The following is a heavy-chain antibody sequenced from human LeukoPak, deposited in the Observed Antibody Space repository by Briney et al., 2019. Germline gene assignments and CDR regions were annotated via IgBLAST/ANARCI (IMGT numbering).Heavy chain of an antibody. D-gene: IGHD6-19*01. CDR2: VYYTGST. J-gene: IGHJ3*02. CDR1: GDSINYVAYY. Sequence: PSETLSLTCTVSGDSINYVAYYWAWIRQPPGKGLEWIGNVYYTGSTSYNASLKSRATISLDTSENHFSLSLSSVTAADTAVYYCVRGTGRPRLAFDIWGRGTGVTVSS. V-gene: IGHV4-39*02. CDR3: VRGTGRPRLAFDI.